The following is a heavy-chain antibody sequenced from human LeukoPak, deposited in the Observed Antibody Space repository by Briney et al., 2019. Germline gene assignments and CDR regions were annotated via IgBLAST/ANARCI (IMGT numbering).Heavy chain of an antibody. Sequence: GGSLRLSCAASGFTFSNYAMSWVRQAPGKGLEWVSAISGRGDKTYHADSVKGRFTISRDNSRNTLSLQVNSLRAEDTAVYYCAKDTSAWWYHRAYMDVWGKGTTVTVSS. V-gene: IGHV3-23*01. CDR1: GFTFSNYA. CDR2: ISGRGDKT. J-gene: IGHJ6*03. CDR3: AKDTSAWWYHRAYMDV. D-gene: IGHD2-15*01.